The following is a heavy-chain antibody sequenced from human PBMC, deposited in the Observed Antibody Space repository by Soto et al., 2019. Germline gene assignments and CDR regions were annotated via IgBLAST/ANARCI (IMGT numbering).Heavy chain of an antibody. D-gene: IGHD5-18*01. Sequence: GASVKVSCKASGGTFSSYAISWVRQAPGQGLEWMGGIIPIFGTANCAQKFQGRVTITADESTSTAYMELSSLRSEDTAVYYCATLDQYSYGSDHPGYYYYGMDVWGQGTTVTVSS. CDR2: IIPIFGTA. J-gene: IGHJ6*02. CDR3: ATLDQYSYGSDHPGYYYYGMDV. V-gene: IGHV1-69*13. CDR1: GGTFSSYA.